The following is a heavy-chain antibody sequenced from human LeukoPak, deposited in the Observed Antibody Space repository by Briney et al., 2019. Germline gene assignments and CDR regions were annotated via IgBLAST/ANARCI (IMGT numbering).Heavy chain of an antibody. CDR2: IYTSGST. CDR1: GGSISSYY. Sequence: KTSETLSLTCTVSGGSISSYYWSWIRQPAGKGLEWIGRIYTSGSTNYNPSLKSRVTMSVDTSKNQFSLKLSSVTAADTAVYYCAREGGYCSGDNCYGDWFDPWGQGTLVTVSS. J-gene: IGHJ5*02. D-gene: IGHD2-15*01. V-gene: IGHV4-4*07. CDR3: AREGGYCSGDNCYGDWFDP.